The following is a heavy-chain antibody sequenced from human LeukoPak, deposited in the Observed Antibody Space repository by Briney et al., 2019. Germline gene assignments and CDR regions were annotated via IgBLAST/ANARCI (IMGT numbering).Heavy chain of an antibody. D-gene: IGHD1/OR15-1a*01. CDR1: GFTVSSNY. Sequence: GRSLRLSCAASGFTVSSNYMSWVRQAPGKGLEWVSVIYSGGSTYYADSVKGRFTSSRDNSKNKLYLQMNSLRAEDTAVNYCAKFRAWEQRGGGGPYYFDYWGQGTLVTVSS. J-gene: IGHJ4*02. V-gene: IGHV3-53*01. CDR3: AKFRAWEQRGGGGPYYFDY. CDR2: IYSGGST.